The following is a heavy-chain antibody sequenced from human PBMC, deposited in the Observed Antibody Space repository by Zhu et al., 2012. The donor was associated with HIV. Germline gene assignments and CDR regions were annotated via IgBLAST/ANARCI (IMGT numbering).Heavy chain of an antibody. J-gene: IGHJ5*02. CDR1: GASISSGDYY. V-gene: IGHV4-30-4*01. CDR2: IYNSGTT. D-gene: IGHD5-18*01. Sequence: QVQLQESGPGLVKPSQTLSLTCNVSGASISSGDYYWSWIRQPPGKGLEWIGYIYNSGTTYSNPSLKSRVTILLDTSKNQFSLKLNSVTAADTAVYYCARVGYTRRTFDPWGPGTLISVSS. CDR3: ARVGYTRRTFDP.